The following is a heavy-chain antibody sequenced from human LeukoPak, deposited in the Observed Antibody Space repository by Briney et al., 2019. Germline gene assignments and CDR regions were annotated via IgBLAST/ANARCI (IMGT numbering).Heavy chain of an antibody. J-gene: IGHJ5*02. Sequence: GRSLRLSCAASGFTFSSYGMHWVRQAPGKGLEWVAVISYDGSNKYYADSVKGRFTISRDNSKNTLYLQMNSLRAEDTAVHYCAKDATDSSGFNWFDPWGQGTLVTVSS. CDR3: AKDATDSSGFNWFDP. D-gene: IGHD3-22*01. CDR2: ISYDGSNK. V-gene: IGHV3-30*18. CDR1: GFTFSSYG.